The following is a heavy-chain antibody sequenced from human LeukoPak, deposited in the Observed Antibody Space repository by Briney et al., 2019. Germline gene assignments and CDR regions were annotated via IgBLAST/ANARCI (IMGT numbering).Heavy chain of an antibody. V-gene: IGHV1-2*02. CDR2: INPNSGGT. CDR3: ARDLGGYCSSTSCYRGGDY. J-gene: IGHJ4*02. Sequence: ASVKVSCKASGYTFTNYGISWVRQAPGQGLEWMGWINPNSGGTNYAQKFQGRVIMTRDTSISTAYMELSRLRSDDTAVYYCARDLGGYCSSTSCYRGGDYWGQGTLVTVSS. D-gene: IGHD2-2*02. CDR1: GYTFTNYG.